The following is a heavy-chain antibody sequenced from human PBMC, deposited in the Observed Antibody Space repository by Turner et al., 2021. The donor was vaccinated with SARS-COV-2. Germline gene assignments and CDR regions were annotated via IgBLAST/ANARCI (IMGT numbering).Heavy chain of an antibody. V-gene: IGHV4-34*02. CDR1: GGSFSGYY. Sequence: VQLQQWGAGLLKPSETLSLTCAVYGGSFSGYYWTWTRQPPEKGLEWIGEIHASGTTYHNPSLKGRVTMSVDTSKNQFYLKVSSVTAADTAVYYCAKGDDSRKSGLLWGQGTLVTVSS. D-gene: IGHD2-15*01. CDR2: IHASGTT. J-gene: IGHJ4*02. CDR3: AKGDDSRKSGLL.